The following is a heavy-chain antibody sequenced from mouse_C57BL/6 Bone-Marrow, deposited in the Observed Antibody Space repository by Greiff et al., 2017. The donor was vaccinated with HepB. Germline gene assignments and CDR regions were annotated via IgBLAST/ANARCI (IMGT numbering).Heavy chain of an antibody. V-gene: IGHV5-15*04. CDR3: ARRYYGSSYDYYAMDY. Sequence: EVKVEESGGGLVQPGGSLKLSCAASGFTFSDYGMAWVRQAPRKGPEWVAFISNLAYSIYYADTVTGRFTISRENAKNTLYLEMSSLRSEDTAMYYCARRYYGSSYDYYAMDYWGQGTSVTVSS. J-gene: IGHJ4*01. CDR2: ISNLAYSI. D-gene: IGHD1-1*01. CDR1: GFTFSDYG.